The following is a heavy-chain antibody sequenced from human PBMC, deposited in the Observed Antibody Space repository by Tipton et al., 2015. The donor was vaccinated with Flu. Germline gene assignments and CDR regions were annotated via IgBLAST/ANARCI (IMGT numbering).Heavy chain of an antibody. Sequence: GSLRLSCAVYGGSFSGYYWSWIRQPPGKGLEWIGEINHSGSTNYNPSLKSRVTISVDTSKNQFSLKLSPVTAADTAVYHCARGGRTTVTPDYWGQGTLVTVSS. CDR3: ARGGRTTVTPDY. J-gene: IGHJ4*02. D-gene: IGHD4-11*01. CDR1: GGSFSGYY. V-gene: IGHV4-34*01. CDR2: INHSGST.